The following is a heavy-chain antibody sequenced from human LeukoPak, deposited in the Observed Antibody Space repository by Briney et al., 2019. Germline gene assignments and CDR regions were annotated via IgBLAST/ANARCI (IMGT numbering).Heavy chain of an antibody. J-gene: IGHJ4*02. Sequence: ASVKVSCKASGYTFTSYYMHWVRQAPGQGLEWMGIINPSGGSTSYAQKFQGRVTMTRDMSTSTVYMELSSLRSDDTAVYYCARGPPGYSSSWYTPNPPDYWGQGTLVTVSS. CDR1: GYTFTSYY. D-gene: IGHD6-13*01. V-gene: IGHV1-46*01. CDR2: INPSGGST. CDR3: ARGPPGYSSSWYTPNPPDY.